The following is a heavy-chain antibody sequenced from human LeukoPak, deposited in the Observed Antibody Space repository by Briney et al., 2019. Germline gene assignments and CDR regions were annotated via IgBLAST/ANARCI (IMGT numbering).Heavy chain of an antibody. CDR1: GYSISSGYY. CDR2: IYHSGST. J-gene: IGHJ4*02. Sequence: SETLSLTCTVSGYSISSGYYWGWIRQPPGKGLEWIGSIYHSGSTYYNPSLKSRVTISVDTSKNQFSLKLSSVTAADTAVYYCARDGAVAGTDYWGQGTLVTVSS. CDR3: ARDGAVAGTDY. V-gene: IGHV4-38-2*02. D-gene: IGHD6-19*01.